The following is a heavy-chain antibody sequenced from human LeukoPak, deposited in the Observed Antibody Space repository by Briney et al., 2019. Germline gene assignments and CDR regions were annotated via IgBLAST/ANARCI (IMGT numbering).Heavy chain of an antibody. Sequence: PGGSLRLSCAASGFTFSSYAMHWVRQAPGKGLEWVAVISYDGSNKYYADSVKGRFTISRDNSKNTLYLQMNSLRAEDTAVYYCASPLGPWGQGTLVTVSS. CDR3: ASPLGP. CDR1: GFTFSSYA. J-gene: IGHJ5*02. CDR2: ISYDGSNK. V-gene: IGHV3-30-3*01.